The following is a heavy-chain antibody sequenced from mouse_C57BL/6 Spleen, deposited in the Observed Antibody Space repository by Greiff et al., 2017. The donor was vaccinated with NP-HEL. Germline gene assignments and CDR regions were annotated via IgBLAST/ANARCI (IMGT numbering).Heavy chain of an antibody. Sequence: EVQGVESGGDLVKPGGSLKLSCAASGFTFSSYGMSWVRQTPDKRLEWVATISSGGSYTYYPDSVKGRFTISRDNAKNTLYLQMSSLKSEDTAMYYCARLKGDYAMDYWGQGTSVTVSS. CDR2: ISSGGSYT. J-gene: IGHJ4*01. CDR1: GFTFSSYG. V-gene: IGHV5-6*01. D-gene: IGHD1-3*01. CDR3: ARLKGDYAMDY.